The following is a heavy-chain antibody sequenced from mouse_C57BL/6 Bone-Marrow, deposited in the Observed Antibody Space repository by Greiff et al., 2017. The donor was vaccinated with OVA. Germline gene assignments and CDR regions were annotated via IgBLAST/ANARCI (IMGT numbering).Heavy chain of an antibody. CDR2: IYPRSGNT. V-gene: IGHV1-81*01. Sequence: QVQLKESGAELARPGASVKLSCKASGYTFTSYGISWVKQRTGQGLEWIGEIYPRSGNTYYNEKFKGKATLTADKSSSTAYMELRSLTSEDSAVYFCARENWSWFAYWGQGTLVTVSA. D-gene: IGHD4-1*01. CDR3: ARENWSWFAY. CDR1: GYTFTSYG. J-gene: IGHJ3*01.